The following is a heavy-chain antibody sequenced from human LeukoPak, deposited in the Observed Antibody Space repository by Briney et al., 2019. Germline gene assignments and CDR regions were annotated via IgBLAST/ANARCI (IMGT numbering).Heavy chain of an antibody. J-gene: IGHJ6*02. CDR2: IYFSGTT. Sequence: SETLSLTCTVSGGSISNYYWSWLRQPPGRGLEWIGYIYFSGTTNINPSLKSRVTISVDMSKNQFSLKLSSVTAADTAVYYCAREDPQTTVPEGLDVWGQGTTVTVSS. CDR3: AREDPQTTVPEGLDV. V-gene: IGHV4-59*01. CDR1: GGSISNYY. D-gene: IGHD4-17*01.